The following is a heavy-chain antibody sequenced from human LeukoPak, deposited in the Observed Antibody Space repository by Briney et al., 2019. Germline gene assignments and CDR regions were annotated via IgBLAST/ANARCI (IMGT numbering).Heavy chain of an antibody. CDR1: GSTFSSYA. CDR2: INGGAYST. V-gene: IGHV3-23*01. Sequence: PGGSLRLSCAASGSTFSSYAMTWVRQAPGKGLEWISAINGGAYSTSYADSVKGRFTISRDNSKNTLYLQMNSLRAEDTAVYYCARNSSGFKLGDAFDIWGQGTLVTVSS. D-gene: IGHD3-22*01. CDR3: ARNSSGFKLGDAFDI. J-gene: IGHJ3*02.